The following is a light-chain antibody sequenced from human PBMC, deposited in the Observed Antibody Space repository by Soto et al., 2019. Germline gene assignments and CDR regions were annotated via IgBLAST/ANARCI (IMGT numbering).Light chain of an antibody. J-gene: IGKJ2*03. CDR3: QQYNSYPYS. V-gene: IGKV1-5*03. Sequence: IQMTQSPSTLSASVGDRVSITCRASQTIFSWLAWYQQKPGKAPKLLMYKASSLESGVPSRYSGSGAGTEFTLTISGLQPDDFATYYCQQYNSYPYSVGQGTKLEIK. CDR2: KAS. CDR1: QTIFSW.